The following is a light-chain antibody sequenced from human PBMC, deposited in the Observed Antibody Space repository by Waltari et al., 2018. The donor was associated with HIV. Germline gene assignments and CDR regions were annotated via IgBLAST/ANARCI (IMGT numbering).Light chain of an antibody. J-gene: IGLJ3*02. CDR3: AAWDGSLRGGV. CDR1: TPPDRTHH. Sequence: PPPPAAWAPAPGGTLPTSSTTPPDRTHHISRYPRRPGPAPKLLIFTKNQPPPWVPVRFSAAKSGTAASLAIVALQSDDAADYYCAAWDGSLRGGVFGGGTKLTV. CDR2: TKN. V-gene: IGLV1-47*01.